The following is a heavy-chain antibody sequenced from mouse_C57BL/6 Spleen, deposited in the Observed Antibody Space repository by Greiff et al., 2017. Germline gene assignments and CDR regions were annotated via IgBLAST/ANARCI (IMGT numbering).Heavy chain of an antibody. D-gene: IGHD1-1*01. Sequence: EVKLVESGPELVKPGASVKISCKASGYSFTDYNMNWVKQSNGKSLEWIGVINPNYGTTSYNQKFKGKATLTVDQSSSTAYMQLNSLTSEDSAVYYCARSNSAYYYGSFFDYWGQGTTLTVSS. CDR3: ARSNSAYYYGSFFDY. CDR1: GYSFTDYN. V-gene: IGHV1-39*01. J-gene: IGHJ2*01. CDR2: INPNYGTT.